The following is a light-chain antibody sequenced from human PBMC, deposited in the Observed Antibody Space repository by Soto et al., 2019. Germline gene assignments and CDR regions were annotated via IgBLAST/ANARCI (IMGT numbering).Light chain of an antibody. CDR2: AAS. J-gene: IGKJ1*01. Sequence: ETVMTQSPFTPSVSPGDTATLSCRASQRVSSHLAWYQQKPGQAPRLLIYAASTRATGIPVRFSGSGSETEFTLTIRSLQSEDFALYYCHQYNNWPWTFGQGTKVDIK. V-gene: IGKV3-15*01. CDR3: HQYNNWPWT. CDR1: QRVSSH.